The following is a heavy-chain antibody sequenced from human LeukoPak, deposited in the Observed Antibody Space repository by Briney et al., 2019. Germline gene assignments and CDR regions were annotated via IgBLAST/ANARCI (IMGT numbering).Heavy chain of an antibody. V-gene: IGHV1-2*02. CDR3: ARVNGYHSGWQSNDAFDI. CDR1: GYTFTGYY. Sequence: GASVKVSCKASGYTFTGYYIHWVRQAPGQGLEWMGWINPNSGGTDYTQKFQGRVTMTRDTSISTAYMELSRLRSDDTAVFFCARVNGYHSGWQSNDAFDIWGQGTMVTVSS. D-gene: IGHD6-19*01. CDR2: INPNSGGT. J-gene: IGHJ3*02.